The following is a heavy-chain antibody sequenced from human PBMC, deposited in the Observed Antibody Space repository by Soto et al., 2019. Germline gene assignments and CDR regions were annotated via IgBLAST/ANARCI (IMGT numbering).Heavy chain of an antibody. J-gene: IGHJ3*02. V-gene: IGHV3-48*02. CDR3: VGDSSGYFYPDVFDI. D-gene: IGHD3-22*01. Sequence: GGSLRLSCAASGFTFSRYSMNWVRQAPGKGLEWVSYISSSSSTIYYADSVKGRFTISRDNAKNSLYLQMNSLRDEDTAVYYCVGDSSGYFYPDVFDIWSQGTMVTVSS. CDR1: GFTFSRYS. CDR2: ISSSSSTI.